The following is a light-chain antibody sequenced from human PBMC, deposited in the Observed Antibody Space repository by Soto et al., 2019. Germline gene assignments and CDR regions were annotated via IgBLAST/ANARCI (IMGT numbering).Light chain of an antibody. J-gene: IGLJ3*02. CDR1: SSNIGSNT. CDR2: TNN. Sequence: QSVLTQPPSASGTPGQRVTISCSGSSSNIGSNTVNWYQQLPGTAPKLLIYTNNQRPSGVRDRFSDSKSGTSASLAISGLQHEDEADYYCAAWDGSLQTWVFGGGTKLTVL. CDR3: AAWDGSLQTWV. V-gene: IGLV1-44*01.